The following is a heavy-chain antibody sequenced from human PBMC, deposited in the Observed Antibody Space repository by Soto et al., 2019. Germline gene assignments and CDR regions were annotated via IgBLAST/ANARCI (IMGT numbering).Heavy chain of an antibody. CDR2: IYWDDDK. J-gene: IGHJ4*02. CDR1: GFSLSTSGVG. V-gene: IGHV2-5*02. CDR3: AHSPWATTVTDFDS. D-gene: IGHD4-17*01. Sequence: QITLKESGPTLVKPTQTLTLTCTFSGFSLSTSGVGVGWIRQPPGKALEWLALIYWDDDKRYSPSLKSRLTSTTDTSKDQLVLTMTNMDPVDTATCYCAHSPWATTVTDFDSWGQGTLVTVSS.